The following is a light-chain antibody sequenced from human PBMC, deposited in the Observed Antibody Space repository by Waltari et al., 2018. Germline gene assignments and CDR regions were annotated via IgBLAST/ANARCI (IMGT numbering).Light chain of an antibody. CDR1: QSVSRSY. Sequence: EIVLTQSPGTLSLSPGERASLSCRASQSVSRSYLAWYQQKPGQPPRLLIYGAFSRATDIPDRFSGSGSGTDFTLTISRLEPEDFAVYYCQQYGSSPLTFGGGTKVEIK. CDR2: GAF. J-gene: IGKJ4*01. V-gene: IGKV3-20*01. CDR3: QQYGSSPLT.